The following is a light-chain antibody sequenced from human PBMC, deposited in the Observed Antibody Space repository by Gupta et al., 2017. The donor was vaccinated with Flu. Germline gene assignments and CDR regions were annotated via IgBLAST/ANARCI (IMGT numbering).Light chain of an antibody. J-gene: IGKJ1*01. CDR1: QSISSY. CDR3: QQSYNTPST. CDR2: AAS. V-gene: IGKV1-39*01. Sequence: GDRVTITCRESQSISSYLNWHQQKPGKAPKLLIYAASSFQSGVPSRFSGSGSGTDFTLTISSLQPEDFATYYCQQSYNTPSTFGQGTKVEIK.